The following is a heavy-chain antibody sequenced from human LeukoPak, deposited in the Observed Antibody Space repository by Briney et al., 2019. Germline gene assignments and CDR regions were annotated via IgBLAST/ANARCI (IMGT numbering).Heavy chain of an antibody. CDR2: IIPIFGTA. Sequence: SVKVSCKASGGTFSSYAISWVRQAPGQGLEWMGGIIPIFGTANYAQKFQGRVTITADESTSTAYMELSSLRSEDTAVYYCARSPHGDGGGNWFDPWGQGTLVTVSS. J-gene: IGHJ5*02. D-gene: IGHD4-17*01. CDR3: ARSPHGDGGGNWFDP. V-gene: IGHV1-69*13. CDR1: GGTFSSYA.